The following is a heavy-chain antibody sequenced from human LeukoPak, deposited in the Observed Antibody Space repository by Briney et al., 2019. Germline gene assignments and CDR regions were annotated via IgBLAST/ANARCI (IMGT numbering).Heavy chain of an antibody. CDR3: ARIEGLASTMGD. Sequence: GASVKVSCKASGYTFPSYGVTWVRQAPGQGLEWMGWISAYNGNTNYAQKFQGRVTMTRDTSTSTAYMELTSLKSEDTAVYYCARIEGLASTMGDWGQGTLVTVSS. J-gene: IGHJ4*02. V-gene: IGHV1-18*01. CDR1: GYTFPSYG. CDR2: ISAYNGNT. D-gene: IGHD5/OR15-5a*01.